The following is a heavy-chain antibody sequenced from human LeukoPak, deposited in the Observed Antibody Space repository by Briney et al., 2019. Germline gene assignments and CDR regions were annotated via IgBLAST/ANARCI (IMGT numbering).Heavy chain of an antibody. CDR3: AKYLTARGPPYALDV. CDR2: IISDGSTT. V-gene: IGHV3-74*01. J-gene: IGHJ6*02. Sequence: GGSLRLSCAASGFTFSSYWIHWVRQAPGKGLVWVSRIISDGSTTSYADSVKGRFTISRDTAKNTLYLQMNSLRAEDTAVYYCAKYLTARGPPYALDVWGQGTTVTVSS. D-gene: IGHD1-14*01. CDR1: GFTFSSYW.